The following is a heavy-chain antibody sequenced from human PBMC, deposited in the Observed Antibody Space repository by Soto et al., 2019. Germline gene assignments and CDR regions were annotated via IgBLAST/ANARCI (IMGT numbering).Heavy chain of an antibody. J-gene: IGHJ6*02. CDR2: IIPIFGTA. Sequence: QVQLVQSGAEVKKPGSSVNVSCKASGGTFSSYAISWVRHAPGQGLEWMGGIIPIFGTANYAQKFQGRVTITADKSTSTAYMELSSLRSEDTAVYYCARDLGQLGNYYYGMDVWGQGTTVTVSS. CDR1: GGTFSSYA. CDR3: ARDLGQLGNYYYGMDV. V-gene: IGHV1-69*06. D-gene: IGHD6-6*01.